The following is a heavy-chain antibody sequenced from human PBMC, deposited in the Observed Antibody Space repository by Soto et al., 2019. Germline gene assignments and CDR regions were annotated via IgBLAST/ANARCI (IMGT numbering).Heavy chain of an antibody. CDR3: ARVRREDYYYYGMDV. Sequence: SETLSLTCTVSGGSISSGDYYWSWIRQPPGKGLEWIGYIYYSGSAYYNPSLKSRVTISVDTSKNQFSLKLSSVTAADTAVYYCARVRREDYYYYGMDVWGQGTTVTVSS. J-gene: IGHJ6*02. CDR2: IYYSGSA. V-gene: IGHV4-30-4*01. CDR1: GGSISSGDYY.